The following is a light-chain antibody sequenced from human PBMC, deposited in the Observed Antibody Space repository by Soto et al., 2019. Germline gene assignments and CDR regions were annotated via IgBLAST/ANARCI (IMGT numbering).Light chain of an antibody. J-gene: IGKJ2*01. CDR2: DAS. CDR1: QSIGSW. V-gene: IGKV1-5*01. CDR3: QQYNSYSYT. Sequence: DIQMTQSPSTLSASVGDRVTITCRASQSIGSWLAWYQQQPGKAPKLLIYDASTLESGVPSRFSGSGSGTEFTLTICSLQFDDSATYYCQQYNSYSYTFGQGTKLEIK.